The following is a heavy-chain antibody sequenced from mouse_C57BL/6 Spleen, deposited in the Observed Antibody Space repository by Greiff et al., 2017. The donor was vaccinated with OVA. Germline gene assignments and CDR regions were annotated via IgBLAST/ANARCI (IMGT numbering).Heavy chain of an antibody. CDR3: ARPFAY. CDR2: INTGSGGD. Sequence: VQLKQSGAGLVRPGPSVKVSCTASGYAFTNYLIEWVKQRHGPGLEWIGVINTGSGGDNYNEKFKGKATLTADKSSSTAYMQLSSLTSEDAAVYFCARPFAYWGQGTLVTVSA. J-gene: IGHJ3*01. CDR1: GYAFTNYL. V-gene: IGHV1-54*01.